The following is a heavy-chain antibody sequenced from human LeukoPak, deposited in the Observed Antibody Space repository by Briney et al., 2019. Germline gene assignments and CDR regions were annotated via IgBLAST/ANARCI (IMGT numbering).Heavy chain of an antibody. V-gene: IGHV4-59*11. CDR2: VYYVGST. J-gene: IGHJ4*02. CDR3: ARGRVLTSVDY. CDR1: GGSIGSHY. D-gene: IGHD3-16*01. Sequence: PSETLSLTCTVSGGSIGSHYLTWIRQTPGKGLEWIGYVYYVGSTKYNPALKRRVTISVETSKNQFSLRLSSVTAADPAVYYCARGRVLTSVDYWGQGTLVAVSS.